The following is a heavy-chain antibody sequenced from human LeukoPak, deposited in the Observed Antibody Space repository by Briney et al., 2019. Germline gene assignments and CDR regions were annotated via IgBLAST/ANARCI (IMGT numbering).Heavy chain of an antibody. D-gene: IGHD6-19*01. CDR2: IDYSGST. J-gene: IGHJ4*02. Sequence: KTSETLSLTCTVSGGSISSRNYYWGWIRQPPGKGLEWIASIDYSGSTYYNPSLKSRVTISVDTSKNQFSLKLSSVTAADTAVYYCATYGWTLDYWGQGTLVTVSS. CDR1: GGSISSRNYY. CDR3: ATYGWTLDY. V-gene: IGHV4-39*01.